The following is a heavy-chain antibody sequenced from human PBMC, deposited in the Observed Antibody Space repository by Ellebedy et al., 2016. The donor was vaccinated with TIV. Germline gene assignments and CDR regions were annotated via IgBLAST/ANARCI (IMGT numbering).Heavy chain of an antibody. CDR2: ITGTGGST. J-gene: IGHJ4*02. Sequence: GESLKISCAASGFTFSSHAMSWVRQAPGKGLEWVSAITGTGGSTYYAGSVKGRFTISRDNSKNTLYLQMNILRAEDTAVYYCAKVKGYDSSGPDYWGQGTLVTVSS. CDR1: GFTFSSHA. D-gene: IGHD3-22*01. V-gene: IGHV3-23*01. CDR3: AKVKGYDSSGPDY.